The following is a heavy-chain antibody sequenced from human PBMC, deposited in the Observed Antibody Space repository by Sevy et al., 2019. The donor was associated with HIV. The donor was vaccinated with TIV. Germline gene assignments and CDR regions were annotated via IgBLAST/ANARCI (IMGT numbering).Heavy chain of an antibody. Sequence: SETLSLTCTVSGGSISSSSYYWGWIRQPPGKGLEWIGSIYYSGSTYYNPSLKSRVTISVDTSKNQLSLKLSSVTAADTAVYYCARRAGDIAVGSFDYWGQGTLVTVSS. D-gene: IGHD6-19*01. CDR3: ARRAGDIAVGSFDY. V-gene: IGHV4-39*01. CDR1: GGSISSSSYY. J-gene: IGHJ4*02. CDR2: IYYSGST.